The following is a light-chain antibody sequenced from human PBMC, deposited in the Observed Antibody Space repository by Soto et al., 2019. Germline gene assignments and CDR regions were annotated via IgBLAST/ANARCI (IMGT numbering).Light chain of an antibody. CDR2: EVN. CDR3: SSYTDSVI. Sequence: QSALTQPASVSGSPGPSITISCTGTSSDVGGYKYVSWYQQHPGKAPKLVVSEVNNRPSGFSDRFSGSKSGNTASLTISGLQTEDEADYYCSSYTDSVIFGGGTKLTVL. J-gene: IGLJ2*01. CDR1: SSDVGGYKY. V-gene: IGLV2-14*01.